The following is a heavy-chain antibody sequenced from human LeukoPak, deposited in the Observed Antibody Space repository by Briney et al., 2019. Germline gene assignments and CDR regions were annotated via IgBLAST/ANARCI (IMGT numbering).Heavy chain of an antibody. CDR1: GFSFRNYW. CDR2: INQDASEK. V-gene: IGHV3-7*05. Sequence: GGSLRLSCAASGFSFRNYWMSCVRQAPGKGLEWVANINQDASEKNYVDSVKGRFIISRDNAKNSLYLQMNSLGAEDTAVYYCARGHHGMDVWGQGTTVTVSS. D-gene: IGHD5-12*01. CDR3: ARGHHGMDV. J-gene: IGHJ6*02.